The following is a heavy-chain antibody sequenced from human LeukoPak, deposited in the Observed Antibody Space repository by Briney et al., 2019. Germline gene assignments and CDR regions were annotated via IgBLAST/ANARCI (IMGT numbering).Heavy chain of an antibody. D-gene: IGHD3-10*01. CDR1: GFTFNTYS. Sequence: GGSLRLSCVVSGFTFNTYSMNWVRQAPGKGLEWVSSISSSVYIHYAASVKGRFTISRDNAKKSLYLQMNSLRAEDTALYYCARDSYYGSGRAAGVDIWGLGTMVTVSS. CDR2: ISSSVYI. V-gene: IGHV3-21*01. CDR3: ARDSYYGSGRAAGVDI. J-gene: IGHJ3*02.